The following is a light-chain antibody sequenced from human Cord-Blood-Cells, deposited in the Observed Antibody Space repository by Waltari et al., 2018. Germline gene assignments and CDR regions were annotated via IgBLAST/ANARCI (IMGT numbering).Light chain of an antibody. J-gene: IGLJ2*01. CDR2: GNS. V-gene: IGLV1-40*01. Sequence: QSVLTQPPSVSGAPGQRVTISCTGSSSNIGAGYDVHWYQQLPGTAPKLLSYGNSKRPAGVPDRFSGSKSGTSASLAITGLQAEDEAEYYCQSYDSSLSGVVFGGGTKLTVL. CDR3: QSYDSSLSGVV. CDR1: SSNIGAGYD.